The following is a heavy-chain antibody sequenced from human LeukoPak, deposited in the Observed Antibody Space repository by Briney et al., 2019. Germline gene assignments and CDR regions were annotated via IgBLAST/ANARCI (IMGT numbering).Heavy chain of an antibody. V-gene: IGHV3-64*02. CDR3: AREGAVYYDSSGPWFDP. D-gene: IGHD3-22*01. Sequence: PGGSLRLSCAASGFTFSYFAMLWVRQAPGKGLEYISAVSSNGDKTYYADSVKGRFSISRDNSKNTLYLQMGSLRAEDMAVYYCAREGAVYYDSSGPWFDPWGQGTLVTVSS. CDR1: GFTFSYFA. CDR2: VSSNGDKT. J-gene: IGHJ5*02.